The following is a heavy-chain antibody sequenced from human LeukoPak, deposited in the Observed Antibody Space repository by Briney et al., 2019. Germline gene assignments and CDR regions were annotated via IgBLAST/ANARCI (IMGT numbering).Heavy chain of an antibody. V-gene: IGHV1-2*02. CDR1: GYTFTDYY. CDR3: ARAGTFDT. J-gene: IGHJ3*02. Sequence: ASVKVSCKASGYTFTDYYMHWVRQAPGQGLEWMGWINPNSGDTNYAQKFQGRVTMTRDTSISTAYMELSRLRSNDTAVYYCARAGTFDTWGQRTMVTVSS. CDR2: INPNSGDT.